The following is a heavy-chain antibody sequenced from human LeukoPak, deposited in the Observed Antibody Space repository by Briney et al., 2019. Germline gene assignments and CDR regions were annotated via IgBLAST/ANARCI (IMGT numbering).Heavy chain of an antibody. Sequence: ASVKVSCKASGYTFTGYYMHWVRQAAGQGLEWMGWINPNSGGTNYAQKFQGRVTMTRDTSISTAYMELSRLGSDDTAVYYCGRTRSVMVRGVSNWFDPWGQGTLVTVSS. CDR3: GRTRSVMVRGVSNWFDP. CDR2: INPNSGGT. CDR1: GYTFTGYY. V-gene: IGHV1-2*02. D-gene: IGHD3-10*01. J-gene: IGHJ5*02.